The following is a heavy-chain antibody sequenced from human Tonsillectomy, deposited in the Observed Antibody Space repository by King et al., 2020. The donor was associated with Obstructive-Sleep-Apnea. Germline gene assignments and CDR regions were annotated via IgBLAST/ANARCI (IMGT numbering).Heavy chain of an antibody. Sequence: VQLVQSGGGLVQPGGSLRLSCAASGFTFSSYWMHWVRQAPGKGLVWVSRLNGDGSSTNYADSVKGRFTISRDNAKNTLYLQMNSLRAEDTAVYYCSRGVGLRFLEWLERGYQYHYYGMDVWGQGTTVTVSS. V-gene: IGHV3-74*02. D-gene: IGHD3-3*01. CDR2: LNGDGSST. J-gene: IGHJ6*02. CDR3: SRGVGLRFLEWLERGYQYHYYGMDV. CDR1: GFTFSSYW.